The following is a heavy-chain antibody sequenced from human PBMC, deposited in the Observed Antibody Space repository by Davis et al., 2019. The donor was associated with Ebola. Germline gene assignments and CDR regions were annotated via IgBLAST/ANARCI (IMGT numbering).Heavy chain of an antibody. J-gene: IGHJ6*02. CDR2: INHSGST. CDR1: GGSFSGYY. D-gene: IGHD2-2*01. CDR3: AREGVGYCSSTSCYYYYGMDV. V-gene: IGHV4-34*09. Sequence: LRLSCAVYGGSFSGYYWSWIRQPPGKGLEWIGEINHSGSTYYNPSLKSRVTISVDTSKNQFSLKLSSVTAADTAVYYCAREGVGYCSSTSCYYYYGMDVWGQGTTVTVSS.